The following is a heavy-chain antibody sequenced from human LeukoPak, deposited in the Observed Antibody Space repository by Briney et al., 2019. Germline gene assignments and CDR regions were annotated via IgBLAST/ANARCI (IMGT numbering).Heavy chain of an antibody. J-gene: IGHJ4*02. CDR1: GGSISSSSYY. V-gene: IGHV4-39*01. CDR2: IYYSGST. D-gene: IGHD6-6*01. Sequence: SETLSLTCTVSGGSISSSSYYWGWIRQPPGKGLEWIGSIYYSGSTYYNPSPKSRVTISVDTSKNQFSLKLSSVTAADTAVYYCARHALKSSSPFDYWGQGTLVTVSS. CDR3: ARHALKSSSPFDY.